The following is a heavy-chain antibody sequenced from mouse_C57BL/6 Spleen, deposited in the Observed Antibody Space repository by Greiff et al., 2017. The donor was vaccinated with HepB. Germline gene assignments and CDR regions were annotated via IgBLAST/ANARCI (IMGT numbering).Heavy chain of an antibody. CDR2: IYPGDGDT. CDR1: GYAFSSSW. V-gene: IGHV1-82*01. CDR3: ARGGDYDAYAMDY. Sequence: QVQLQQSGPEPVKPGASVKISCKASGYAFSSSWMNWVKQRPGKGLEWIGRIYPGDGDTNYNGKFKGKATMTADKSSSTAYMQLSSLTSEDSAVYFCARGGDYDAYAMDYWGQGTSVTVSS. J-gene: IGHJ4*01. D-gene: IGHD2-4*01.